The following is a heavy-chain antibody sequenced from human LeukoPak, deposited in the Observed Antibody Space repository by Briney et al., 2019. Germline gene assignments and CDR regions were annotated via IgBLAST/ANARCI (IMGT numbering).Heavy chain of an antibody. D-gene: IGHD3-9*01. CDR2: IYYSGST. CDR1: GGSISSYY. Sequence: SETLSLTCTVSGGSISSYYWSWIRQPPGKGLEWIGHIYYSGSTNYNPSLKSRVTISVDTSKNQFSLKLSSVTAADTAVYYCASGPTTYDILTGYFYYGMDVWGQGTTVTVSS. CDR3: ASGPTTYDILTGYFYYGMDV. V-gene: IGHV4-59*01. J-gene: IGHJ6*02.